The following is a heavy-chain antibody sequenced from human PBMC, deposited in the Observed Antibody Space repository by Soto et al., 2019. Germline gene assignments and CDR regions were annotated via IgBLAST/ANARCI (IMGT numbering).Heavy chain of an antibody. CDR3: AGALENPYFYYGLNV. V-gene: IGHV3-30*03. Sequence: PGGSLRHSCAASGFSFSSYVMEWVGLAPGKGLEWVAATTYDGGIKHYVDSVKGRFTISRDNSKNTLYLQMNSLRVEDTATYYCAGALENPYFYYGLNVWGQGTTVTVSS. J-gene: IGHJ6*02. CDR2: TTYDGGIK. D-gene: IGHD1-1*01. CDR1: GFSFSSYV.